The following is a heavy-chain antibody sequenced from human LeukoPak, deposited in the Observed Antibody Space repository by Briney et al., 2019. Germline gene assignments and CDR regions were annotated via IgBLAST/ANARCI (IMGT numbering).Heavy chain of an antibody. V-gene: IGHV3-21*01. Sequence: GGSLRLSCPASGFTFSDYSMSWVRQAPGKGLEWVSSISSSSDYIYYADSVKGRFTISRDNAKNSLYLQMNSLRAGDTAVYYCARGLPGDWYFDLWGRGTLVTVSS. CDR2: ISSSSDYI. CDR1: GFTFSDYS. CDR3: ARGLPGDWYFDL. J-gene: IGHJ2*01.